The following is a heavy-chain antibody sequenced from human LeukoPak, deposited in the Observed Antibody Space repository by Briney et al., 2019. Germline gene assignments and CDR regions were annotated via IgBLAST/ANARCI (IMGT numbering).Heavy chain of an antibody. J-gene: IGHJ4*02. Sequence: GGSLRLSCAASGFIFSSYAIHWVRQAPGKGLECVAVISYDGSNKYYADSVKGRFTISRDNSKNTLYLQVNSLRAEDTAVYYCVTLPFAWKGYNHFDYWGQGTRVTVSS. V-gene: IGHV3-30*04. CDR1: GFIFSSYA. D-gene: IGHD5-24*01. CDR2: ISYDGSNK. CDR3: VTLPFAWKGYNHFDY.